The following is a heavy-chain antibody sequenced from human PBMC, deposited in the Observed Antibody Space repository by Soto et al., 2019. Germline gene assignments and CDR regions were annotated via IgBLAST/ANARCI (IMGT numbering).Heavy chain of an antibody. Sequence: EVQLVESGGGLVQPGRSLRLSCAASGFSFDDYAMHWVRQAPGKSPEWVSGISWNSGSVDYADSVKGRFTISRDNAKNSLYLQMNSLRAEDTASYYCAKVRGSSGYLFDYWCQGTLVTVSS. CDR2: ISWNSGSV. J-gene: IGHJ4*02. CDR1: GFSFDDYA. V-gene: IGHV3-9*01. CDR3: AKVRGSSGYLFDY. D-gene: IGHD3-22*01.